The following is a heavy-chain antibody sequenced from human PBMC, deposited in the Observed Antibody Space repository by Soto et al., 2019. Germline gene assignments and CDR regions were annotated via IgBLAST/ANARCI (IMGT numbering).Heavy chain of an antibody. CDR3: ARDFGDYESYYYGMDV. D-gene: IGHD4-17*01. J-gene: IGHJ6*02. Sequence: GGSLRLSCAASGFTFSRYAIHWVRQAPGKGLEWVAVVSYDGSDKFYADSVKGRFTISRDNSENTLYLQMNSLKPEDTAVYYCARDFGDYESYYYGMDVWGQGTTVTVSS. CDR1: GFTFSRYA. CDR2: VSYDGSDK. V-gene: IGHV3-30*01.